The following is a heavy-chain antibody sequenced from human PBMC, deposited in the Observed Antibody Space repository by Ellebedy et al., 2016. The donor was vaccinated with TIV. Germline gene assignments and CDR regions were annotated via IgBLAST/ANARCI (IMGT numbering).Heavy chain of an antibody. J-gene: IGHJ4*02. CDR1: GGSISSGGYY. D-gene: IGHD2-2*01. CDR2: IYYSGST. V-gene: IGHV4-31*03. CDR3: AGARVVPAAIAYFDY. Sequence: SETLSLXXTVSGGSISSGGYYWSWIRQHPGKGLEWIGYIYYSGSTYYNPSLKSRVTISVDTSKNQFSLKLSSVTAADTAVYYCAGARVVPAAIAYFDYWGQGTLVTVSS.